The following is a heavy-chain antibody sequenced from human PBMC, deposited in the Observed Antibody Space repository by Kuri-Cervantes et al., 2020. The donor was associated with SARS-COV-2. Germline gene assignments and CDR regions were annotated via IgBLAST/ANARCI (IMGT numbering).Heavy chain of an antibody. D-gene: IGHD3-22*01. CDR2: IYYSGST. V-gene: IGHV4-61*01. Sequence: GSLRLSCTVSGGSVSSGSYYWSWIRQPPGKGLEWIGYIYYSGSTNYNPSLKSRVTISVDTSKNQFSLKLSSVTAADTAVYYCARDYSFGSYYYDSSGRGAFDIWGQGTMVTVSS. CDR1: GGSVSSGSYY. J-gene: IGHJ3*02. CDR3: ARDYSFGSYYYDSSGRGAFDI.